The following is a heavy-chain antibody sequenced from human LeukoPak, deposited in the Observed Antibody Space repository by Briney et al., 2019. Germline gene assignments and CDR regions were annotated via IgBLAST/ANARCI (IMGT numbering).Heavy chain of an antibody. CDR3: ARTESIPNRITMVRGDPFYYYYGMGV. CDR2: IIPIFGTS. D-gene: IGHD3-10*01. CDR1: GGTFSSYA. V-gene: IGHV1-69*13. Sequence: SVKVSCKASGGTFSSYAISWVRQAPGQGLEWMGGIIPIFGTSNYAQKFQGRVTITADESTSTAYMELSSLRSEDTAVYYCARTESIPNRITMVRGDPFYYYYGMGVWGQGTTVTVSS. J-gene: IGHJ6*02.